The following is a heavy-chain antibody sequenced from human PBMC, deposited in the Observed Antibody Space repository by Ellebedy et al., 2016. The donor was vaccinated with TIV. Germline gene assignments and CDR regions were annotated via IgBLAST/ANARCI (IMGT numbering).Heavy chain of an antibody. Sequence: GESLKIPCAAPGFPFRGHWMSWVRQAPGKGLEWVANIKQDGSEKYYVDSVKGRFTISRDNAKNSLYLQMKSLRAEETAVYYCARHTMATSVNDAFDIWGLGTVVTVSS. CDR3: ARHTMATSVNDAFDI. CDR2: IKQDGSEK. CDR1: GFPFRGHW. D-gene: IGHD5-24*01. V-gene: IGHV3-7*01. J-gene: IGHJ3*02.